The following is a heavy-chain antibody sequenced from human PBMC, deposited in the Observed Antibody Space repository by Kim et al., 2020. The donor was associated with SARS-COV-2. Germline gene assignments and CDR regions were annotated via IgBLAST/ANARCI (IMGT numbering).Heavy chain of an antibody. Sequence: AYAVSVKSRIPITPDPSKNQFSLQLNSVTPEDTAVYYCARRRSSSGAFDIWGQGTMVTVSS. V-gene: IGHV6-1*01. CDR3: ARRRSSSGAFDI. J-gene: IGHJ3*02. D-gene: IGHD6-13*01.